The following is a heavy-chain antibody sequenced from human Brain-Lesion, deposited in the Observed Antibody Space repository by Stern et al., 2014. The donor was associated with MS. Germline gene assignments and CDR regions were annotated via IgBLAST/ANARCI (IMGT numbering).Heavy chain of an antibody. J-gene: IGHJ4*02. CDR1: GGSINTNNYY. D-gene: IGHD4-17*01. Sequence: VQLQESGPGLVKPSETLSLTCTVSGGSINTNNYYWGWIRQPPGKGLEWIGNIYSSGSTFYRPSLKSPAPMSCTTPKTQFPRKLSSGTAADTAVYYCARTGDDFGDYSLSYWGQGTLVTVSS. V-gene: IGHV4-39*01. CDR3: ARTGDDFGDYSLSY. CDR2: IYSSGST.